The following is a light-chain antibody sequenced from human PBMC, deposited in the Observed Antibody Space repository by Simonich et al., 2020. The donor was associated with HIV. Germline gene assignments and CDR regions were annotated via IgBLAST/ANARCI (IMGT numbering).Light chain of an antibody. V-gene: IGLV2-11*01. CDR3: CSYTSTSNVI. CDR1: SSDVGGYNY. Sequence: QSALTQPRSVSGSPGQSVTISCTGTSSDVGGYNYVSWYQLRPGKAPKLMIYDVTERPSGLSERFSGSKSGNTASLTISGLQAEDEADYYCCSYTSTSNVIFGGGTKLTVL. J-gene: IGLJ2*01. CDR2: DVT.